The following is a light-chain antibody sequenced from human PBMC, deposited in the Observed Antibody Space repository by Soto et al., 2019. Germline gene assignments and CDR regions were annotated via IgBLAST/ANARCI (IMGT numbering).Light chain of an antibody. CDR1: QSVRSY. V-gene: IGKV3-11*01. CDR2: DAS. CDR3: QQRRNWPSIT. Sequence: EIVLTQSPATLSLSPGERATLSCRASQSVRSYLAWYQQKPGQAPRLLIYDASNRATGISARFSGSGSGTDFTLIISGLEPEDFGVYYCQQRRNWPSITFGQGTRLEI. J-gene: IGKJ5*01.